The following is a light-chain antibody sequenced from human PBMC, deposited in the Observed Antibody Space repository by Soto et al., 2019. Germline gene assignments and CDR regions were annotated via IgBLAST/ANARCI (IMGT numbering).Light chain of an antibody. CDR2: GAT. Sequence: EIVLTQSPGTLSLSPGERATLSCRASQSVTSSYLAWYQQKVGQTPRLLIYGATSRATGIPDRFSGSGSGTDFTLTIDRLEPADFAVYYCHQYSGSPRTFGQGTKVEIK. V-gene: IGKV3-20*01. CDR3: HQYSGSPRT. J-gene: IGKJ1*01. CDR1: QSVTSSY.